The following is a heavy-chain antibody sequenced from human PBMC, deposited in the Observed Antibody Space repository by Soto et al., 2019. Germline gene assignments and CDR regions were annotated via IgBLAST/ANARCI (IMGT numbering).Heavy chain of an antibody. D-gene: IGHD3-22*01. Sequence: QVQLVQSGAEVRKPGSSVKVSCKASGGTFSTYVISWVRQAPGQGLEWMGGIIPVFGTAHYAHKFQGRVTITADESTSTAYMELSSLRSEDTAVYYCARPALEYYYDTNGYSSDCWGQGTLVTVSS. CDR2: IIPVFGTA. CDR3: ARPALEYYYDTNGYSSDC. J-gene: IGHJ4*02. V-gene: IGHV1-69*12. CDR1: GGTFSTYV.